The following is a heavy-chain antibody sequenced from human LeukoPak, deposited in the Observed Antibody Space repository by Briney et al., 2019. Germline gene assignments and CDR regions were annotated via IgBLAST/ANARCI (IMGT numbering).Heavy chain of an antibody. V-gene: IGHV4-30-4*01. CDR2: IYYSGST. CDR3: ARDGSIAAAGTIDY. Sequence: SETLSLTCTVSGGSISSGDYYWSWIRQPPGKGLEWIGYIYYSGSTYYNPSLKSRVTISVDTSKNQFSLKLSSVTAADTAVYYCARDGSIAAAGTIDYWGQGTLVTVSS. D-gene: IGHD6-13*01. J-gene: IGHJ4*02. CDR1: GGSISSGDYY.